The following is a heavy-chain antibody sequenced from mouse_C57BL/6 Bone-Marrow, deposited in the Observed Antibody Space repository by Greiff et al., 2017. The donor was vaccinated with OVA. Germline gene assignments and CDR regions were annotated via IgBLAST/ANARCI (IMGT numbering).Heavy chain of an antibody. Sequence: EVKLVESGPELVKPGASVKIPCKASGYTFTDYNMDWVKQSHGKSLEWIGDINPNNGGTIYNQKFKGKATLTVDKSSSTAYMELRSLTSEDTAVYYCARGGSSGYVPNYYAMDYWGQGTSVTVSS. CDR3: ARGGSSGYVPNYYAMDY. CDR1: GYTFTDYN. J-gene: IGHJ4*01. CDR2: INPNNGGT. D-gene: IGHD3-2*02. V-gene: IGHV1-18*01.